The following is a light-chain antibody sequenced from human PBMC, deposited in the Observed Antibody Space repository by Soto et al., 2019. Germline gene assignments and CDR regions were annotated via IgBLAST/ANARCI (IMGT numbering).Light chain of an antibody. CDR3: QQRSNWPLT. CDR2: DAS. J-gene: IGKJ3*01. V-gene: IGKV3-11*01. Sequence: EIVLTQSPATLSLSPGERATLSCRASQSVSSFLAWYQQXXXXAPRLLIYDASNRATGIPARFSGSGSGTDFTLTISSLEPEDFGVYYCQQRSNWPLTFGPGTKVDIK. CDR1: QSVSSF.